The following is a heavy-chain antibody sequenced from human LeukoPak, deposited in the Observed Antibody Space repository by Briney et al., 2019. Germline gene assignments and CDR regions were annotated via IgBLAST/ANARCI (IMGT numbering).Heavy chain of an antibody. J-gene: IGHJ4*02. D-gene: IGHD4-23*01. Sequence: GASVKVSCKASGYTFTTYGISWVRQAPGQGLEWMGWISAYNGNTKYAQKVQGRVTMTTDTSTSTAYMELRSLKSDDTAVYYCARDSYGGNGGCWGQGTLVTVSS. V-gene: IGHV1-18*01. CDR3: ARDSYGGNGGC. CDR2: ISAYNGNT. CDR1: GYTFTTYG.